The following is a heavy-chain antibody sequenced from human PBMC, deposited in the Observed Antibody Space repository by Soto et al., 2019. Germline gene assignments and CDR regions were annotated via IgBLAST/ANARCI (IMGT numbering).Heavy chain of an antibody. CDR3: AKSPIEYSSSPGVY. CDR2: ISGSGGST. Sequence: EVQLLESGGGLVQPGGSLRLSCAASGFTFSSYDMSWVRQAPGKGLEWVSAISGSGGSTYYADSVKGRFTISRDNSKNTLYLQMNSLRAEDTAVYYCAKSPIEYSSSPGVYWGQGTLVTVSS. V-gene: IGHV3-23*01. J-gene: IGHJ4*02. D-gene: IGHD6-6*01. CDR1: GFTFSSYD.